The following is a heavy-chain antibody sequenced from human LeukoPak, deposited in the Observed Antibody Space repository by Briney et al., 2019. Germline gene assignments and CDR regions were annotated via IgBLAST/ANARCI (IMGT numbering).Heavy chain of an antibody. CDR1: GGSISSYY. CDR3: ARRYSYGASDAFDI. J-gene: IGHJ3*02. D-gene: IGHD5-18*01. CDR2: IYYSGST. V-gene: IGHV4-59*08. Sequence: SETLSLTCTVSGGSISSYYWSWIRQPPGKGLEWIGYIYYSGSTNYNPSLKSRVTISVDTSKNQFSLKLSSVTAADTAVYYCARRYSYGASDAFDIWGQGTMVTVSS.